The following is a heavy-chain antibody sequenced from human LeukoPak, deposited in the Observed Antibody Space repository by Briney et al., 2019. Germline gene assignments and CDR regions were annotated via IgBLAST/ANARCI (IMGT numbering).Heavy chain of an antibody. CDR2: IWYDGSNK. Sequence: GGSLRLSCAASGFTFSSYGMHWVRQAPGKGLEWVAVIWYDGSNKYYADSVRGRFTVSRDNSQNTLYLQMNSLRAEDAAVYYCARGGSGSYYYYFYYMDVWGKGTTVTVSS. CDR1: GFTFSSYG. V-gene: IGHV3-30*19. CDR3: ARGGSGSYYYYFYYMDV. D-gene: IGHD3-10*01. J-gene: IGHJ6*03.